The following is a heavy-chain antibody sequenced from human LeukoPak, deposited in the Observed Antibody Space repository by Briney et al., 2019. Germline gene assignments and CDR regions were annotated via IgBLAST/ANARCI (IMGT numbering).Heavy chain of an antibody. J-gene: IGHJ4*01. D-gene: IGHD5-18*01. CDR1: GFAFSSYG. Sequence: GGSLRLSCAASGFAFSSYGMHWVRQAPGKGLEWVAVIWYDGNNKYYADSAKGRFTISRDNSKNTLYLQMNSLRAEDTAVYYCAKDWGYTTMVSYYFDYWGHGTLVTVCS. CDR2: IWYDGNNK. CDR3: AKDWGYTTMVSYYFDY. V-gene: IGHV3-33*06.